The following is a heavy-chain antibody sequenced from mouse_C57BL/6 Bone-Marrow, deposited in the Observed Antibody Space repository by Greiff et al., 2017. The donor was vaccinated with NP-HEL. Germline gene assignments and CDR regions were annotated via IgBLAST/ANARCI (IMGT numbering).Heavy chain of an antibody. Sequence: QVHVKQPGAELVRPGSSVKLSCKASGYTFTSYWMHWVKQRPIQGLEWIGNIDPSDSETHYNQKFKDKATLTVDKSSSPAYMQLSSLTSEDSAVYYCARDSYYYGSSWYFDVWGTGTTVTVSS. CDR1: GYTFTSYW. J-gene: IGHJ1*03. V-gene: IGHV1-52*01. CDR3: ARDSYYYGSSWYFDV. D-gene: IGHD1-1*01. CDR2: IDPSDSET.